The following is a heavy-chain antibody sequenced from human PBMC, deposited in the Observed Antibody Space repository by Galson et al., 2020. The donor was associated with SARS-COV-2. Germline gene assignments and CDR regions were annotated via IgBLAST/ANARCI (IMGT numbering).Heavy chain of an antibody. D-gene: IGHD1-26*01. Sequence: TGGSLRLSCAASGFTVSSNYMSWVRQAPGKGLEWVSVIYSGGSTYDADSVKGRFTISRDNSKNTLYLQMNSLRAEDTAVYYCASRIVGAGADYWGQGTLVTVSS. J-gene: IGHJ4*02. CDR3: ASRIVGAGADY. CDR1: GFTVSSNY. V-gene: IGHV3-66*01. CDR2: IYSGGST.